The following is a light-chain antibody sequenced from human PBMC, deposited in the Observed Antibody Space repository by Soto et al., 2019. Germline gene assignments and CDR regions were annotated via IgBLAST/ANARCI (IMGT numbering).Light chain of an antibody. CDR1: QSITNM. J-gene: IGKJ1*01. CDR2: DAS. CDR3: QHYGGMWT. V-gene: IGKV1-5*01. Sequence: IRMSKSPSTLSASVGDRVTITRRASQSITNMVCWYHQKPGKAPKVLIYDASNLESGVPSMCSGSGSGTEFILTISILQPDDSLTYYCQHYGGMWTFGQGTKV.